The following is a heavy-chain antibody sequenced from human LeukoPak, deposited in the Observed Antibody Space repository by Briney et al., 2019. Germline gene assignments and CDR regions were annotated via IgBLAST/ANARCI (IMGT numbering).Heavy chain of an antibody. V-gene: IGHV4-59*01. CDR2: ISYSGST. Sequence: SETLSLTCTVSGGSISSYYWSWIRQPPGKGLEWIGYISYSGSTNYNPSLKSRVTISVDTSKNQFSLKLSSVTAADTAVYYCARVYGDYLGYYYGMDVWGQGTTVTVSS. CDR3: ARVYGDYLGYYYGMDV. D-gene: IGHD4-17*01. CDR1: GGSISSYY. J-gene: IGHJ6*02.